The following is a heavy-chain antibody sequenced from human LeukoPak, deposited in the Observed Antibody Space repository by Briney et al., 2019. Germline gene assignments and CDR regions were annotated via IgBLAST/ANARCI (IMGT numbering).Heavy chain of an antibody. CDR2: ISYDGSSK. J-gene: IGHJ4*02. CDR1: GFTFTSYA. V-gene: IGHV3-30-3*01. Sequence: GGSLRLSCAASGFTFTSYAMHWVRQAPGKGLEWVAVISYDGSSKYYADSVKGRFTISRDNSKNTLYLQMNSLRPEDTAVYSCARDDQHRFDYWGQGTLVTVSS. CDR3: ARDDQHRFDY. D-gene: IGHD2-2*01.